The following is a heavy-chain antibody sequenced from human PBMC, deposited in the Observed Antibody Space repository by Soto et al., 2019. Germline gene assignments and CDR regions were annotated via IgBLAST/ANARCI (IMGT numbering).Heavy chain of an antibody. CDR3: AKGVPGIAVAGTGYFQH. CDR1: GFTFSSYA. J-gene: IGHJ1*01. V-gene: IGHV3-23*01. Sequence: GGSLRLSCAASGFTFSSYAMSWVRQAPGKGLEWVSGISGTGDSTYYADSVKGRFTISRDNSKNTLYLQMNSLRAEDTAVYYCAKGVPGIAVAGTGYFQHWGQGTLVTVSS. D-gene: IGHD6-19*01. CDR2: ISGTGDST.